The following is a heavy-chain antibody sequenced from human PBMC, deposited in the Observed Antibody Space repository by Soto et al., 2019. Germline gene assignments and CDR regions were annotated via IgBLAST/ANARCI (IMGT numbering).Heavy chain of an antibody. V-gene: IGHV4-59*08. CDR1: GGSISSYY. J-gene: IGHJ4*02. Sequence: SETLSLTCTVSGGSISSYYWSWIRQPPGKGLEWIWYIYYSGSTNYNPSLKSRVTISVYTSKNQFSLKLSSVTAADTAVYYCARGRLSTAAAGMFFDYWGQGTLVTVSS. CDR3: ARGRLSTAAAGMFFDY. CDR2: IYYSGST. D-gene: IGHD6-13*01.